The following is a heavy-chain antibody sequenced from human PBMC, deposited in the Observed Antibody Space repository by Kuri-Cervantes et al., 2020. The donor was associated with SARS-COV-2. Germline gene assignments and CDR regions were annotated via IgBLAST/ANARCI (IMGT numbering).Heavy chain of an antibody. CDR1: GFTCSSYA. V-gene: IGHV3-23*01. CDR2: ISGSGGST. J-gene: IGHJ3*02. Sequence: GGSLRLSCAASGFTCSSYAMSWVRQAPGKGLGWVSAISGSGGSTYYADSVKGRFTISRDNCKNTLYLQMNSLRAEDTAVYYCAKDREDIVVVPAAHSPDAFDIWGQGTMVTVSS. D-gene: IGHD2-2*01. CDR3: AKDREDIVVVPAAHSPDAFDI.